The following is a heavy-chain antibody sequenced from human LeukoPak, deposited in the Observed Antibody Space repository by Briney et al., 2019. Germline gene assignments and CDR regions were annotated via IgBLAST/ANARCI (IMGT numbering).Heavy chain of an antibody. J-gene: IGHJ6*02. D-gene: IGHD3-16*01. CDR3: ARNQQLGGHSYYYYGMDV. Sequence: GGSLRLSCAASGFTFSSCAMSWVRQAPGKGLEWVSGISGGGVTTYYADSVKGRFTISRDNSKNTLYLQMNSLRADDTAIYYCARNQQLGGHSYYYYGMDVWGQGTTVTVSS. CDR1: GFTFSSCA. V-gene: IGHV3-23*01. CDR2: ISGGGVTT.